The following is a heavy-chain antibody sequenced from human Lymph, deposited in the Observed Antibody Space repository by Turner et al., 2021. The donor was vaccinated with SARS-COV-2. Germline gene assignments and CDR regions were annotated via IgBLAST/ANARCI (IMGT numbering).Heavy chain of an antibody. V-gene: IGHV1-2*02. CDR2: INPNSGGT. D-gene: IGHD3-3*01. Sequence: QVQLVQSGAGGNKPGPAVKVSCTASGSPFTGYYMHWVRQAPGQGLEWMGWINPNSGGTNYAQKFQGRVTMTRDTSISTAYMELSRLRSDDTAVYYCARDVERYNDFWSGYSGGYGLDVWGQGTTVTVSS. J-gene: IGHJ6*02. CDR3: ARDVERYNDFWSGYSGGYGLDV. CDR1: GSPFTGYY.